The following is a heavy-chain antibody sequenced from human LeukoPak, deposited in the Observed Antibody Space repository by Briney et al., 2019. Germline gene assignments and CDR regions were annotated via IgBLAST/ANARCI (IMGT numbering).Heavy chain of an antibody. Sequence: PWWSLRLSCAASGFTFSSYAMHWVRQAPGKGLEWVAVISYDGSNKYYADSVKGRFTISRDNSKNTLYLQMNSLRAEDTAVYYCARDHYDFWSGYLGTFDYWGQGTLVTVSS. CDR3: ARDHYDFWSGYLGTFDY. J-gene: IGHJ4*02. CDR2: ISYDGSNK. CDR1: GFTFSSYA. V-gene: IGHV3-30-3*01. D-gene: IGHD3-3*01.